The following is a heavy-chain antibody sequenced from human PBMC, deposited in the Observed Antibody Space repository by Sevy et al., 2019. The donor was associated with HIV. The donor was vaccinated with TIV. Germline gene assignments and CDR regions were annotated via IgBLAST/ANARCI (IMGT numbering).Heavy chain of an antibody. CDR2: ISAYNGNT. Sequence: ASVKVSCKASGYTFTSYGISWVRQAPGQGLEWMGWISAYNGNTNYAQKLQGRVTMTTDTSTSTAYMELRSLRSDDTAVYYCARPLHYYGSGSYYTAFDYWGQRTLVTVSS. D-gene: IGHD3-10*01. CDR3: ARPLHYYGSGSYYTAFDY. V-gene: IGHV1-18*04. CDR1: GYTFTSYG. J-gene: IGHJ4*02.